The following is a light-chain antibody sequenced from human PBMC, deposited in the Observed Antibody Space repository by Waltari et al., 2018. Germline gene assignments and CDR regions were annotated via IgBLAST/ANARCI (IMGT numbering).Light chain of an antibody. CDR1: SIDVVGHNP. V-gene: IGLV2-14*03. CDR3: SSYTSSSTRV. Sequence: QSTLTQPASVSGSPGQSIPIPCHGTSIDVVGHNPVTWYQQHPGKAPKLVIYDVSSRPSGVSNRFSGSKSGNTASLTIYGLQAEDEADYYCSSYTSSSTRVFGTGTRVTVL. CDR2: DVS. J-gene: IGLJ1*01.